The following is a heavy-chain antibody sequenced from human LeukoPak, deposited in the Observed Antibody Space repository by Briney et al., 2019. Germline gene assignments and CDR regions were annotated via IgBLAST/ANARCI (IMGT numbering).Heavy chain of an antibody. CDR1: GITFSSYA. CDR3: AKDLGFSSSWYYFDY. J-gene: IGHJ4*02. V-gene: IGHV3-23*01. D-gene: IGHD6-13*01. Sequence: GGSLRPSCVASGITFSSYAMSWVRQAPGKGLEWVSGISGNGGSTYYADSVKGRSTISRDNSKNTLYLQMNSLRAEDTAVYYCAKDLGFSSSWYYFDYWGQGTLVTVSS. CDR2: ISGNGGST.